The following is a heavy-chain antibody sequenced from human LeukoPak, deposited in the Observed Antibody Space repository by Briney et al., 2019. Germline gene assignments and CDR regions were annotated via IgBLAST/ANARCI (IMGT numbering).Heavy chain of an antibody. Sequence: GASVKVSCKASGGTFSSYAISWVRQAPGQGLEWMGRIIPILGIANYAQKFQGRVTITADKSTSTAYMELSSLRSEDTAVYYCARNYDILTGRYFDIWGQGTMVTVSS. D-gene: IGHD3-9*01. CDR3: ARNYDILTGRYFDI. CDR2: IIPILGIA. V-gene: IGHV1-69*04. J-gene: IGHJ3*02. CDR1: GGTFSSYA.